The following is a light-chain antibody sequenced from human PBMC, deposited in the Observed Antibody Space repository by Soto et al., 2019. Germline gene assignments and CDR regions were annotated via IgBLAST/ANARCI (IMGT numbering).Light chain of an antibody. J-gene: IGLJ1*01. V-gene: IGLV2-14*01. Sequence: LTQPASVSGSPGQSITISCTGTSSDVGGYNYVSWYQQHPGKAPKLMIYDVSNQPSGVSNRFSGSKSGNTASLTISGLQAEDEADYYCSSYTSSSSYVFGTGTKVTVL. CDR2: DVS. CDR3: SSYTSSSSYV. CDR1: SSDVGGYNY.